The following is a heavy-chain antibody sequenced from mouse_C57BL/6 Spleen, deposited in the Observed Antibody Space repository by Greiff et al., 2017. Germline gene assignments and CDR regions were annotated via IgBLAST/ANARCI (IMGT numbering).Heavy chain of an antibody. D-gene: IGHD1-1*01. Sequence: EVQLQESVAELVRPGASVKLSCTASGFNIKNTYMHWVKQRPEQGLEWIGRIAPANGNTKYAPKFQGKSTITAETCTNTAYQQLSSLTSEDTAIYYCARVDYGSSGYAMDYGGQGASVTVSS. J-gene: IGHJ4*01. CDR2: IAPANGNT. CDR1: GFNIKNTY. CDR3: ARVDYGSSGYAMDY. V-gene: IGHV14-3*01.